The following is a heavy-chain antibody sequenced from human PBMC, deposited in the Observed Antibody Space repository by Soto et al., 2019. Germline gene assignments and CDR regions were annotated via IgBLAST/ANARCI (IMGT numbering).Heavy chain of an antibody. J-gene: IGHJ6*02. CDR2: INHSGST. CDR3: ARTSSSSWAYYYYGMDV. CDR1: GGSFSGYY. V-gene: IGHV4-34*01. D-gene: IGHD6-13*01. Sequence: PSETLSLTCAVYGGSFSGYYWGWIRQPPGKGLEWIGEINHSGSTNYNPSLKSRVTISVDTSKNQFSLKLSSVTAADTAVYYCARTSSSSWAYYYYGMDVWGQGTTVTVSS.